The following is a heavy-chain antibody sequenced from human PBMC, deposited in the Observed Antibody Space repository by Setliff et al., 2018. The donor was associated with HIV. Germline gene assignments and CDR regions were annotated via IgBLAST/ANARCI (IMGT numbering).Heavy chain of an antibody. D-gene: IGHD3-3*01. CDR3: ARDGINYDFWSGQNASNWFDP. V-gene: IGHV1-46*02. CDR1: GYTFDIYY. J-gene: IGHJ5*02. CDR2: IDPTGGRT. Sequence: ASVKVSCKTSGYTFDIYYMHWVRQAPGQGLEWMGVIDPTGGRTTYAQKFEDRVTMTRDLSTSTVYMELTRLKSEDVAIYYCARDGINYDFWSGQNASNWFDPWGQGTLVTVSS.